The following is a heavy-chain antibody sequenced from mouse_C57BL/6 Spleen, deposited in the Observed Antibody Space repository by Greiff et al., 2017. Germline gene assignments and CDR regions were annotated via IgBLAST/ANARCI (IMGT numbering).Heavy chain of an antibody. CDR1: GYAFSSYW. J-gene: IGHJ1*03. CDR2: IYPGDGDT. V-gene: IGHV1-80*01. CDR3: ARFTGSHWYFDV. Sequence: QVQLQQSGAELVKPGASVKISCKASGYAFSSYWMNWVKQRPGKGLEWIGQIYPGDGDTNYNGKFKGKATLTADKSSSTAYMQLSSLTSEDSAVYFCARFTGSHWYFDVWGTGTTVTVSS. D-gene: IGHD1-1*01.